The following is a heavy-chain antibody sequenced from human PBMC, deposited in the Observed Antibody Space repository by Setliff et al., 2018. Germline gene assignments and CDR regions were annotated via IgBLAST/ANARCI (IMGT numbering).Heavy chain of an antibody. CDR3: ARDPTRFTKFRGVSIRYFYMDV. J-gene: IGHJ6*03. D-gene: IGHD3-10*01. CDR1: GFTFSGYW. CDR2: IKQDGSEI. Sequence: GGSLRLSCAASGFTFSGYWMSWIRQPPGKGLEWVANIKQDGSEIYYVDSVRGRFTISRDTAKNSVYLQIIDLRVEDTAVYYCARDPTRFTKFRGVSIRYFYMDVWGKGTTVTVSS. V-gene: IGHV3-7*01.